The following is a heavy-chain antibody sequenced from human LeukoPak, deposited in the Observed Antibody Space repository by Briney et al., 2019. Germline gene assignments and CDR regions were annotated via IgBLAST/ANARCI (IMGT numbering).Heavy chain of an antibody. Sequence: ASVKVSCKASGYSFTNYDINWVRQAPGQGLEWMGWISAYNGNTYYAQKFQGRLTMTADTSTSTAYMEVRSLRSDDTAVYYCARFTPRISREKFDYWGQGTLVTVSS. J-gene: IGHJ4*02. D-gene: IGHD3-3*02. CDR3: ARFTPRISREKFDY. CDR1: GYSFTNYD. CDR2: ISAYNGNT. V-gene: IGHV1-18*01.